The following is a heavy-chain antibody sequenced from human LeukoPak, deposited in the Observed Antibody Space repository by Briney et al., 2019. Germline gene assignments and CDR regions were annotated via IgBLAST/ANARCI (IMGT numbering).Heavy chain of an antibody. J-gene: IGHJ3*01. Sequence: GGSLGLSCAASGFTFSSYSMNWVRQAPGKGLEWVSSISSSSSYIYYADSVKGRFTISRDNAKNSLYLQMNSLRAEDTAVYYCARELAGEALDVWGQGTMVTVSS. CDR1: GFTFSSYS. D-gene: IGHD3-10*01. CDR2: ISSSSSYI. V-gene: IGHV3-21*01. CDR3: ARELAGEALDV.